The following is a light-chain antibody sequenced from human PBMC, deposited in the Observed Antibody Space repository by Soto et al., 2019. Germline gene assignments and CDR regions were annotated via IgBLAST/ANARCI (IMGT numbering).Light chain of an antibody. V-gene: IGKV3-15*01. CDR2: VAS. CDR1: QSVSST. Sequence: EIVMTQSPATLSVSPGERATLSCRASQSVSSTLACYQQKPVQAPRLLIYVASTRATGTPARFSGSGSGTEFTLTISSLQSEDFAVYYCQQYIYWPWTFGQGTKVDIK. CDR3: QQYIYWPWT. J-gene: IGKJ1*01.